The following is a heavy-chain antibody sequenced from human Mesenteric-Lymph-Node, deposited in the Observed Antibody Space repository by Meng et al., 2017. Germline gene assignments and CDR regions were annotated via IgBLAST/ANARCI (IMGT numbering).Heavy chain of an antibody. V-gene: IGHV3-7*01. D-gene: IGHD3-22*01. CDR3: ARLKRVITMIVVVTQAFDY. Sequence: ETLSLTCAASGFTFSSYWMSWVRQAPGKGLEWVANIKQDGSEKYYVDSVKGRFTISRDNAKNSLYLQMNSLRAEDTAVYYCARLKRVITMIVVVTQAFDYWGQGTLVTVSS. CDR1: GFTFSSYW. CDR2: IKQDGSEK. J-gene: IGHJ4*02.